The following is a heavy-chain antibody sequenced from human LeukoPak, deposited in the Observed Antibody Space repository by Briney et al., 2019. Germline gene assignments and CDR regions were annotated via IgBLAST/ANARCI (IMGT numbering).Heavy chain of an antibody. D-gene: IGHD3-10*01. J-gene: IGHJ4*02. CDR1: GFTFKLYW. CDR2: INDDGSDT. Sequence: GGSLRLSCAASGFTFKLYWMHWVRQVPGKRPVWVSRINDDGSDTIYADSVRGRFTISRDDAKNTVYLQMNNLRAEDTAVYYCARGLWFGDYWGQGTLVTVSS. V-gene: IGHV3-74*01. CDR3: ARGLWFGDY.